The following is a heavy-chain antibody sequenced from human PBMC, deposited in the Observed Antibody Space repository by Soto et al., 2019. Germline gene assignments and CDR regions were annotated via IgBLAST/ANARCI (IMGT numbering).Heavy chain of an antibody. Sequence: GESLKISCKGSGYSFTSYWIGWVRQMPGKGLEWMGIIYPGDSDTRYSPSFQGQVTISADKSISTAYLQWSSLKASDTAMYYCAWGEGSSSRIGIYFQHWRQGPLVTVSP. V-gene: IGHV5-51*01. J-gene: IGHJ1*01. CDR2: IYPGDSDT. CDR1: GYSFTSYW. CDR3: AWGEGSSSRIGIYFQH. D-gene: IGHD6-13*01.